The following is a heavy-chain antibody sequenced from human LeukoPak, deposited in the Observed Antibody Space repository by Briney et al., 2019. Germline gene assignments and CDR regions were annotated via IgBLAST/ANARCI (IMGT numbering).Heavy chain of an antibody. CDR2: VSNDGSST. V-gene: IGHV3-74*01. D-gene: IGHD4-17*01. CDR1: GFTFSSYS. J-gene: IGHJ4*02. CDR3: ARGHNIYGDYVAPDY. Sequence: PGGSLRLSCAASGFTFSSYSMNWVRQAPGKGLVWVSRVSNDGSSTSYADSVKGRFTISRDNAKNTLYLQMSSLRAEDTAVYYCARGHNIYGDYVAPDYWGQGTLVTVSS.